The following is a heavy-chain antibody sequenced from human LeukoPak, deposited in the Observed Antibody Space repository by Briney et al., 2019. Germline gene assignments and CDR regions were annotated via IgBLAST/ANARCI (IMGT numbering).Heavy chain of an antibody. CDR3: ARDFPMVLY. CDR1: GGSISSYY. Sequence: LSLTCTVSGGSISSYYMSWIRQAPGKGLEWVSYISSSSSYTNYADSVKGRFTISRDNAKNSLYMQMNSLRAEDTAVYYCARDFPMVLYWGQGTLVTVSS. CDR2: ISSSSSYT. J-gene: IGHJ4*02. V-gene: IGHV3-11*05. D-gene: IGHD3-10*01.